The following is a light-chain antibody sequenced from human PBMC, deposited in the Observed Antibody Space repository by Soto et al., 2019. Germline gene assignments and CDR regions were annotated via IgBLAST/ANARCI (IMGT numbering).Light chain of an antibody. CDR3: QQRSDWIT. CDR1: QSVSKS. V-gene: IGKV3-11*01. J-gene: IGKJ5*01. CDR2: DAS. Sequence: EIVLTQSPATLSLSPGERATLSCRASQSVSKSLAWFQQKPGQAPRLLIYDASIRATGIPARFSGSGSGTDFTLTISSLEPEDFAVYYCQQRSDWITFGQGTRLEIK.